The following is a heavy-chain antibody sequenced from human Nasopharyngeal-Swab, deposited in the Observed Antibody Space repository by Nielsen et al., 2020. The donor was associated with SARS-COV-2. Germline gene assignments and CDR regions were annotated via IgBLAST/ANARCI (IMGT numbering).Heavy chain of an antibody. CDR1: GFTFSSYS. CDR3: ARDQDSSGYLGRTDRPHDY. D-gene: IGHD3-22*01. CDR2: IKQDGSEK. J-gene: IGHJ4*02. Sequence: GESLKISCAASGFTFSSYSMNWVRQAPGKGLEWVANIKQDGSEKYYVDSVKGRFTISRDNAKNSLYLQMNSLRAEDTAVYYCARDQDSSGYLGRTDRPHDYWGQGTLVTVPS. V-gene: IGHV3-7*01.